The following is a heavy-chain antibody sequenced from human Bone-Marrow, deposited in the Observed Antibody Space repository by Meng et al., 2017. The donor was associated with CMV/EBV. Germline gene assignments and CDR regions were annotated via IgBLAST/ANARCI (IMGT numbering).Heavy chain of an antibody. Sequence: GGSLRLSCAASGFTFSNYWMHWVRQAPGKGLVWVSRINSEGTSRSYAGSVKGRLTTSRDNAKNTLYLQMSILRVDDTAIYYCARESYTDAFDIWGQGIMVTVSS. CDR2: INSEGTSR. J-gene: IGHJ3*02. CDR1: GFTFSNYW. V-gene: IGHV3-74*01. CDR3: ARESYTDAFDI. D-gene: IGHD3-16*01.